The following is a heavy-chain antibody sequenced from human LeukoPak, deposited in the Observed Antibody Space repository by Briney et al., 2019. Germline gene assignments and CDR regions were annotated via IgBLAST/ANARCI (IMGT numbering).Heavy chain of an antibody. Sequence: PSQTLSLTCAVSGGSISSGGYSWSWIRQPPGKGLEWIGYIYYSGSTNYNPSLKSRVTISVDTSKNQFSLKLSSVTAADTAVYYCARGGLWFGDYNPWGQGTLVTVSS. CDR2: IYYSGST. CDR3: ARGGLWFGDYNP. D-gene: IGHD3-10*01. V-gene: IGHV4-30-4*07. J-gene: IGHJ5*02. CDR1: GGSISSGGYS.